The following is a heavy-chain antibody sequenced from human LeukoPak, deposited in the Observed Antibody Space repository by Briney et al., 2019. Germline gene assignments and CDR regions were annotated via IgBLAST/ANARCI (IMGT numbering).Heavy chain of an antibody. J-gene: IGHJ3*02. D-gene: IGHD3-10*01. CDR2: ISGSGGST. Sequence: GGSLRLSCAASGFTFSSYGMSWVRQAPGKGLEWVSAISGSGGSTYYADSVKGRFTISRDNSKNTLYLQMNSLRAEDTAVYYCAKDGSVLLWFGESDAFDIWGQGTIVTVSS. CDR1: GFTFSSYG. CDR3: AKDGSVLLWFGESDAFDI. V-gene: IGHV3-23*01.